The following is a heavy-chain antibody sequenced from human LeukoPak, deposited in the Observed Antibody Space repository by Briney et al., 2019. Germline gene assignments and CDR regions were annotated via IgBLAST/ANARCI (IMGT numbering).Heavy chain of an antibody. Sequence: GGSLRLSCAASGFTLSNHWMTWVRQVPGRGPEWVANVNRDGSETYHLDSVKGRFTISRDNAKNSLYLQMNSLRAEDTALYYCVRNNAMDVWGQGTTVIVSS. CDR2: VNRDGSET. CDR3: VRNNAMDV. V-gene: IGHV3-7*03. CDR1: GFTLSNHW. D-gene: IGHD2-8*01. J-gene: IGHJ6*02.